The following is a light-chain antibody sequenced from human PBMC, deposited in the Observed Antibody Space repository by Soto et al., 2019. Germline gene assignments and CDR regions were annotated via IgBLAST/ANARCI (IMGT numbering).Light chain of an antibody. V-gene: IGLV2-8*01. CDR2: EVV. CDR3: QSYDNSLLAYV. J-gene: IGLJ2*01. Sequence: QSVLTQSPSASGSPGQSVTISCTGTKNDIGVYDFVSWYQHHPGKAPRLIIYEVVQRPSGVPDRFSGSKSGNTASLTVSGLQAADEADYYCQSYDNSLLAYVFGGGTKVTVL. CDR1: KNDIGVYDF.